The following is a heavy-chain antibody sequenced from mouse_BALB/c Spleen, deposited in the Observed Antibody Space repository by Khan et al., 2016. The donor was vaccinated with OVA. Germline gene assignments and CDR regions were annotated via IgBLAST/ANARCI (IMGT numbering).Heavy chain of an antibody. CDR3: DRSGYDFFAY. D-gene: IGHD2-14*01. CDR2: IYPGDGNT. V-gene: IGHV1-80*01. Sequence: QVQLQQSGAELVRPGSSMKISCTASGYAFSNYWMNWVKLGPGQGLEWIGQIYPGDGNTNYTRKFKDKATLTADKSYSTAYMQLSSLTSEDSAVDVCDRSGYDFFAYWGQGTLVTVSA. J-gene: IGHJ3*01. CDR1: GYAFSNYW.